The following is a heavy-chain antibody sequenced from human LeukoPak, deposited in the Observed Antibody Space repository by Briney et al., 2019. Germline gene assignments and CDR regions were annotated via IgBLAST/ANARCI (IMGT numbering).Heavy chain of an antibody. CDR1: GFTFSSCG. J-gene: IGHJ6*03. CDR2: ISDIGGRT. V-gene: IGHV3-23*01. Sequence: GGSLRLSCAASGFTFSSCGMSWVRQAPGKGLQWVSAISDIGGRTYYADSVKGRFTISRDNSKNTLYLHMNSLTAEDTAVYYCAKVPFGELFVGYYYYYMDVWGKGTTVTISS. D-gene: IGHD3-10*01. CDR3: AKVPFGELFVGYYYYYMDV.